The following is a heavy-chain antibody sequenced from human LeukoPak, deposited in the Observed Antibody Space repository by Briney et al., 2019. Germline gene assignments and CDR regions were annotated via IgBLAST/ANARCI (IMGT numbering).Heavy chain of an antibody. CDR3: ARKDYFDY. CDR2: IYYSGST. V-gene: IGHV4-61*08. CDR1: GGSISSGGYY. Sequence: SETLSLTCTVSGGSISSGGYYWSWIRQHPGKGLEWIGYIYYSGSTNYNPSLKSRVAISVDTSKNQFSLKLFSVTAADTAVYYCARKDYFDYWGQGTLVTVSS. J-gene: IGHJ4*02.